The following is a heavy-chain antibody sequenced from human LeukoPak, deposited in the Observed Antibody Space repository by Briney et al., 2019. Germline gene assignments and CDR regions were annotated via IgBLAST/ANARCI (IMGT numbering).Heavy chain of an antibody. V-gene: IGHV3-23*01. CDR2: ISGSGGST. D-gene: IGHD2-15*01. Sequence: GGSLRLSCAASGFTFSSYAMSWVRQAPGKGLEWVSAISGSGGSTYYADSVKGRFTISRDNSKNTLYLQMNSLRAEDTAVYYCAKDRVFACSGGSCYSAHDAFDIWGQGTMVTVSS. CDR3: AKDRVFACSGGSCYSAHDAFDI. J-gene: IGHJ3*02. CDR1: GFTFSSYA.